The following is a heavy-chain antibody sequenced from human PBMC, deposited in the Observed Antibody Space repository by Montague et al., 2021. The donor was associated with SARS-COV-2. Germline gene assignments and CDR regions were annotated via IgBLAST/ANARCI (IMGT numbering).Heavy chain of an antibody. Sequence: SETLSLTCAVYGGSLSGYYWNWIRQPPGKGLEWIGEINHSGSTNYNPSLKSRVTISVDTSKNQFSLKLSSVTAADTAVYYCARGPHSSSWHYYYYYGMDDWGQGTTVTVSS. D-gene: IGHD6-13*01. CDR1: GGSLSGYY. J-gene: IGHJ6*02. V-gene: IGHV4-34*01. CDR2: INHSGST. CDR3: ARGPHSSSWHYYYYYGMDD.